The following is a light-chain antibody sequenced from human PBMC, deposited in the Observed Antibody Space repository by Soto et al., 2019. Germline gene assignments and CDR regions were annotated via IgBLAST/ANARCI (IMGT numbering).Light chain of an antibody. CDR3: SSYTNSNTWV. Sequence: QSALTQPASVSGSPGQSITISCTGSSSDVGGYSYVSWYQQYPGKAPKLMIYEVINGPSGVSNRFSGYKSDTTASLTITGHQAEDEADYYCSSYTNSNTWVFGGGTKLTVL. V-gene: IGLV2-14*01. J-gene: IGLJ3*02. CDR1: SSDVGGYSY. CDR2: EVI.